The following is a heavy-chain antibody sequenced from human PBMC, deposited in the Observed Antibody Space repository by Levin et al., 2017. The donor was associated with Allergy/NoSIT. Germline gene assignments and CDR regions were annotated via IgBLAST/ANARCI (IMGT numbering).Heavy chain of an antibody. Sequence: GGSLRLSCAASGFTFSSYGMHWVRQAPGKGLEWVAVIWYDGSNKYYADSVKGRFTISRDNSKNTLYLQMNSLRAEDTAVYYCARDGWAGYSGSYSAYWGQGTLVTVSS. CDR2: IWYDGSNK. D-gene: IGHD1-26*01. J-gene: IGHJ4*02. CDR1: GFTFSSYG. CDR3: ARDGWAGYSGSYSAY. V-gene: IGHV3-33*01.